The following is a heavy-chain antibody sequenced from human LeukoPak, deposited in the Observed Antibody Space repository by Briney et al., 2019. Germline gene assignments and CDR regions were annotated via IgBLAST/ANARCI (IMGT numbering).Heavy chain of an antibody. J-gene: IGHJ4*02. Sequence: GGSLRLSCAASGFTFSNYAMNWVRQAPGKGLEWVSTITASGGSTYFADSVKGRFTISRDNSKNTLYLQMNSLRAEDTAVYYCAKDLTTSCYSPIDYWGQGTLVTVSS. V-gene: IGHV3-23*01. CDR1: GFTFSNYA. CDR3: AKDLTTSCYSPIDY. D-gene: IGHD2-2*02. CDR2: ITASGGST.